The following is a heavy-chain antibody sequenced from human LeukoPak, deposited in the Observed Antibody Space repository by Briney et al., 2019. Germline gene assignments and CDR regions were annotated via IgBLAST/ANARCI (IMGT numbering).Heavy chain of an antibody. CDR2: IITIFGTA. CDR1: GGTFSSYA. J-gene: IGHJ4*02. D-gene: IGHD2-2*01. V-gene: IGHV1-69*01. Sequence: GSSLKVSCKASGGTFSSYAISWVRQAPGQGLEWMGGIITIFGTANYAQKFQGRVTITADESTSTAYMELSSLRSEDTAVYYCASRCGPSCYPFFDYWGQGTLVTVSS. CDR3: ASRCGPSCYPFFDY.